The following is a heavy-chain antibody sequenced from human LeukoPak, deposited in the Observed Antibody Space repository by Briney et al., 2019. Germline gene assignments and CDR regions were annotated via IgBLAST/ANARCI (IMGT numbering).Heavy chain of an antibody. CDR2: ILHSGST. Sequence: SETLSLTCTVSGAPISSYYWSWIRQPPGKGLEWIGYILHSGSTNYNPSLKSRVIISVDTSRNQFSLKLNSGTAADTAVYYCATSGGSQPYVWGQGTTVTVSS. J-gene: IGHJ6*02. CDR1: GAPISSYY. V-gene: IGHV4-59*08. D-gene: IGHD2-8*02. CDR3: ATSGGSQPYV.